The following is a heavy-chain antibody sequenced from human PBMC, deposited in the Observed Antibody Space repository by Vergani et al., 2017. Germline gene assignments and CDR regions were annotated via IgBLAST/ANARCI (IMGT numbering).Heavy chain of an antibody. J-gene: IGHJ5*02. CDR1: GFTFNQYG. CDR2: TWYDGNNK. Sequence: QVQLVESGGGVVQPGRSLRLSCAASGFTFNQYGMHWVRQAPGKGLEWVAVTWYDGNNKQYADSVKGRFTISRDNSKRTMYLQMNSLRDEDTGVYYCARDLRLLYNRFDPWGQGNLVTVSS. CDR3: ARDLRLLYNRFDP. V-gene: IGHV3-33*01. D-gene: IGHD1-14*01.